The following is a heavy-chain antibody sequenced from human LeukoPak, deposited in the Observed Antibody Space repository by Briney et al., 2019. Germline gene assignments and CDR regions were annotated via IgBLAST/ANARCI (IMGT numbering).Heavy chain of an antibody. D-gene: IGHD5-12*01. CDR1: GGSISSSSYY. CDR3: ARRSGYDLLDY. Sequence: KTSETLSLTCTVSGGSISSSSYYWGWIRQPPGKGLEWIGSIYYSGNTYYNPSLKSRVTIFVDTSKNQFSLKLSSVTAADTAVYYCARRSGYDLLDYWGQGTLVTVSS. CDR2: IYYSGNT. V-gene: IGHV4-39*01. J-gene: IGHJ4*02.